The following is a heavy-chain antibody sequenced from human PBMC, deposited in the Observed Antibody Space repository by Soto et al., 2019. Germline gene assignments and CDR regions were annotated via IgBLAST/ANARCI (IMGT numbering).Heavy chain of an antibody. V-gene: IGHV4-34*01. Sequence: QVQLQQWGAGLLKPSETLSLTCAVYGGSFSGYYWSWIRQPPGKGLEWIGEINHSGSTNYNPSLKSRFTISVDTSKNQFSLTLSSVTAADTAVYYCARTDSSSWSPFDYWGQGTLVTVSS. CDR1: GGSFSGYY. J-gene: IGHJ4*02. D-gene: IGHD6-13*01. CDR3: ARTDSSSWSPFDY. CDR2: INHSGST.